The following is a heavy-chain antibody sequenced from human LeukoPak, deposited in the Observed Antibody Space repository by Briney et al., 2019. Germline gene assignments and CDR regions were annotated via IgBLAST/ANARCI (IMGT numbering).Heavy chain of an antibody. CDR1: GGTFTSST. V-gene: IGHV1-69*08. J-gene: IGHJ4*02. CDR2: IIPLFQTT. CDR3: ARGPMTTAPLEY. D-gene: IGHD4-17*01. Sequence: SVKVSCKASGGTFTSSTISWVRQAPGQGLEWMGRIIPLFQTTKYATKLQGRVTITADKSTSTAYMEVSSLTSQDTAVYYCARGPMTTAPLEYWGQGTLVTVSS.